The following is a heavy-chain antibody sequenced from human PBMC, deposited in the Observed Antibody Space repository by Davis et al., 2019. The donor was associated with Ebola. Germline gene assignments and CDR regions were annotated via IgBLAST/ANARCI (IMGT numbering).Heavy chain of an antibody. J-gene: IGHJ4*02. CDR1: GFTFSSYS. V-gene: IGHV3-21*01. CDR3: ARDLGLGY. CDR2: ISSSSSYI. Sequence: GESLKISCAASGFTFSSYSMNWVRQAPGKGLEWVSSISSSSSYIYYADSVKGRFTISRDNAKNSLYLQMNSLRAEDTAVYYCARDLGLGYWGQGTLVTVSS. D-gene: IGHD5-18*01.